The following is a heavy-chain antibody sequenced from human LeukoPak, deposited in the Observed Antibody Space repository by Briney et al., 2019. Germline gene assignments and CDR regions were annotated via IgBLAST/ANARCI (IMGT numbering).Heavy chain of an antibody. CDR1: GYTFTNYD. CDR3: ARKTRARDWFDP. J-gene: IGHJ5*02. Sequence: GASVKVSCKASGYTFTNYDINWVRQATGQGLEWMGWMNPNSGGTNYAQKFQGRVTMTRDTSISTAYMELSRLRSDDTAVYYCARKTRARDWFDPWGQGTLVTVSS. V-gene: IGHV1-2*02. CDR2: MNPNSGGT.